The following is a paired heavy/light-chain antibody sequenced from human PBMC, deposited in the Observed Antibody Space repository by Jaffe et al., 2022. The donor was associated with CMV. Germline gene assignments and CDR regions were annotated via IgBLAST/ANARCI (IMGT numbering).Heavy chain of an antibody. Sequence: EVHLVESGGGLVEPGGSLRVSCAASGFTFNIFAMNWVRQAPGKGLEWVSGIRRGGDATFYADSVRGRFTISRDNSKNTVFLEMNSLRAEDTAIYYCAKGASFNWGYWYFDLWGRGTLVTVSS. V-gene: IGHV3-23*04. CDR3: AKGASFNWGYWYFDL. CDR1: GFTFNIFA. D-gene: IGHD7-27*01. CDR2: IRRGGDAT. J-gene: IGHJ2*01.
Light chain of an antibody. CDR2: AAS. V-gene: IGKV1-NL1*01. J-gene: IGKJ3*01. CDR3: QQYYSNFFT. CDR1: QGITNS. Sequence: DIQMTQSPSSLSASVGDRVTITCRASQGITNSLAWYQQKPGKAPKVLVYAASRLESGVPSRFSGSGSGTDYTLTISSLQPEDFATYYCQQYYSNFFTFGPGTKVEIK.